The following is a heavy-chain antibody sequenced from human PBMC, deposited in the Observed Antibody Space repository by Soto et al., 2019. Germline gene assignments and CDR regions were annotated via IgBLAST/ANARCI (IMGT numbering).Heavy chain of an antibody. Sequence: KTSETLSLTCAVYGGSFSGYYWSWIRQPPGKGLEWIGEINHSGSTNYNPSLKSRVTISVDTSKNQFSLKLSSVTAADTAVYYCARGRHLMVRGVKGWFDPWGQGTLVTVSS. CDR1: GGSFSGYY. CDR2: INHSGST. J-gene: IGHJ5*02. V-gene: IGHV4-34*01. D-gene: IGHD3-10*01. CDR3: ARGRHLMVRGVKGWFDP.